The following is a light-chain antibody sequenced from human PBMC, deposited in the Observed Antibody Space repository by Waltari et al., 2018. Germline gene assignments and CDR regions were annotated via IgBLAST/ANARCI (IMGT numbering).Light chain of an antibody. CDR3: QQLNSYPRT. V-gene: IGKV1-9*01. Sequence: DIQLTQSPSFLSASVGDRVTITCRASQGITTYLAWYQQKPGKAPKILIYGASTLQSGVPYRFSGSGSGTEFTLTISSLQPEDFATYYCQQLNSYPRTFGQGTKLEIK. CDR1: QGITTY. J-gene: IGKJ2*01. CDR2: GAS.